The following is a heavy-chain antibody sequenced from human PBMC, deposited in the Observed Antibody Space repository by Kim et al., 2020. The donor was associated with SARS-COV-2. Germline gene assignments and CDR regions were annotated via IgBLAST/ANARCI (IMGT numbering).Heavy chain of an antibody. CDR2: SNPHSFDA. Sequence: ASVKVSCKTSGHTFTSYYIHWVRQVPGQGLEWMGWSNPHSFDANYAQKFQGRVTMTTDTSITTAYMQLSSLKSDDTALFYCARSLDWVPILDYWGQGTLLTVST. J-gene: IGHJ4*02. CDR1: GHTFTSYY. V-gene: IGHV1-2*02. D-gene: IGHD2-21*01. CDR3: ARSLDWVPILDY.